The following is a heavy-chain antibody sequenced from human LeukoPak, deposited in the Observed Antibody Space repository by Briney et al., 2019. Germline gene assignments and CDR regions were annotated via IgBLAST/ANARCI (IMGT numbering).Heavy chain of an antibody. CDR2: ISAYNGNT. CDR3: AREGTPRVDCSSTSCDRPPFDY. CDR1: GYTFTSYG. Sequence: ASVKVSCKASGYTFTSYGISWVRQAPGQGLEWMGWISAYNGNTNYAQKLQGRVTMTTDTSTSTAYMELRSLRSDDTAVYYCAREGTPRVDCSSTSCDRPPFDYWGQGTLVTVSS. D-gene: IGHD2-2*01. J-gene: IGHJ4*02. V-gene: IGHV1-18*01.